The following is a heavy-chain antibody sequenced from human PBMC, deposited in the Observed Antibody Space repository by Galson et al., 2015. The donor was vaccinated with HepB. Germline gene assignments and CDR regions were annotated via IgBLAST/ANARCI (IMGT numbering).Heavy chain of an antibody. CDR1: GFTFSTYS. V-gene: IGHV3-48*01. CDR3: ASPVGTLGRGTFDT. J-gene: IGHJ3*02. CDR2: ISSSSSTI. D-gene: IGHD3-16*01. Sequence: SLRLSCAASGFTFSTYSINWVRQAPGKGLEWVSHISSSSSTIYYADSVKGRFTISRDNAKKSLYLQMNSLRAEDTAVYYCASPVGTLGRGTFDTWGQGTMVTVSS.